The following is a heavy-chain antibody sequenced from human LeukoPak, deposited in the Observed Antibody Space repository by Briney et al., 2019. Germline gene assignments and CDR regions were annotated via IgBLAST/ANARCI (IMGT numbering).Heavy chain of an antibody. V-gene: IGHV3-21*01. D-gene: IGHD3-16*02. CDR1: GFTFSSYS. CDR2: ISSSSSYI. CDR3: AGDHARYYDYVWGSYPQDYFDY. Sequence: GGSLRLSCAASGFTFSSYSMNWVRQAPGKGLEWVSSISSSSSYIYYADSVKGRFTISRDNAKNSLYLQMNSLRAEDTAVYYCAGDHARYYDYVWGSYPQDYFDYWGQGTLVTVSS. J-gene: IGHJ4*02.